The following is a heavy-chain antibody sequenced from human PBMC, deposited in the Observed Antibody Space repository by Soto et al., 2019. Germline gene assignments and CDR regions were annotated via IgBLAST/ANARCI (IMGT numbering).Heavy chain of an antibody. CDR1: GYTFTNYN. J-gene: IGHJ6*03. CDR2: MDPNNGNT. V-gene: IGHV1-8*01. CDR3: ARGFSDSSYYYYYMDV. Sequence: ASVKVSCKASGYTFTNYNFNWVRQATGQGLEWMGWMDPNNGNTGYAENFQGRVTMTRNTSISTACMELSSLRADDTAIYYCARGFSDSSYYYYYMDVWGKGTAVTVSS. D-gene: IGHD6-13*01.